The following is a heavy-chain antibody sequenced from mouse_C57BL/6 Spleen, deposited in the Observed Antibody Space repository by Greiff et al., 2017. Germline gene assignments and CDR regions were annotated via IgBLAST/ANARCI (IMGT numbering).Heavy chain of an antibody. J-gene: IGHJ2*01. CDR2: IYPGDGDT. D-gene: IGHD1-1*01. CDR3: ARVSGSLYYFDY. V-gene: IGHV1-82*01. CDR1: GYAFSSSW. Sequence: QVQLQQSGPELVKPGASVKISCKASGYAFSSSWMNWVKQRPGKGLEWIGRIYPGDGDTNYNGKFKGKATLTADKSSSTAYMQLSSLTSEDSAVYFCARVSGSLYYFDYWGQGTTLTVSS.